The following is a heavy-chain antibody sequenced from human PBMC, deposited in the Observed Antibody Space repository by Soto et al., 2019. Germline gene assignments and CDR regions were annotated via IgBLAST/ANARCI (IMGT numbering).Heavy chain of an antibody. V-gene: IGHV1-3*01. CDR3: ARDILSVGPRANEAFDV. CDR1: GFSFSDNL. D-gene: IGHD2-8*02. CDR2: INPDNGNT. J-gene: IGHJ3*01. Sequence: QAQLVQSGAEVRKPGASVNISCRASGFSFSDNLINWVRQAPGQSLEWMGWINPDNGNTRYSQTFRGRVTISRHSSASIAYVEVSDLTSEDTAVYYCARDILSVGPRANEAFDVWGQGTMVTVSS.